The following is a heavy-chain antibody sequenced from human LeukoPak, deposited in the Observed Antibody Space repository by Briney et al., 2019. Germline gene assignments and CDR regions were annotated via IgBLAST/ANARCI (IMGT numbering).Heavy chain of an antibody. Sequence: PSETLTLTCTVSGGSISTYYWTWVRQPPGKGLEWIGYIYYSGSTNYNPSPKSRVTISVDTSKNQFSLKLSSVTAADTAVYYCARVRYSSSWYWFDPWGQGTLVTVSS. D-gene: IGHD6-13*01. J-gene: IGHJ5*02. CDR2: IYYSGST. V-gene: IGHV4-59*01. CDR1: GGSISTYY. CDR3: ARVRYSSSWYWFDP.